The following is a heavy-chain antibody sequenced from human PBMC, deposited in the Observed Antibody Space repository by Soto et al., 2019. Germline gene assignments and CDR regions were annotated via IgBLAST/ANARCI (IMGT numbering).Heavy chain of an antibody. CDR2: IWYDGSNK. Sequence: HPGGSLRLSCAASGLTFSSFGFHWVRQAPGKGLEWVAIIWYDGSNKYYADSVKGRFTISRDNSKNTLYLQMDSLRVEDTAVYYCARSLDRDGYNDRLGPWGQGTLVTVSS. CDR1: GLTFSSFG. J-gene: IGHJ5*02. CDR3: ARSLDRDGYNDRLGP. D-gene: IGHD5-12*01. V-gene: IGHV3-33*01.